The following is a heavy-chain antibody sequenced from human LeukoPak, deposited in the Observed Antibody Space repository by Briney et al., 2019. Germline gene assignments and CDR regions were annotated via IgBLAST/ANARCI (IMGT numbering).Heavy chain of an antibody. Sequence: SVTLSLTCTVSGGSISSYYWSWIRQPPGKGLEWIGYIYYSGSTNYNPSLKSRVTISVDTSKNQFSLKLSSVTAADTAVYYCARATGSYYYFDYWGQGTLGTVSS. J-gene: IGHJ4*02. CDR3: ARATGSYYYFDY. CDR2: IYYSGST. D-gene: IGHD1-26*01. V-gene: IGHV4-59*01. CDR1: GGSISSYY.